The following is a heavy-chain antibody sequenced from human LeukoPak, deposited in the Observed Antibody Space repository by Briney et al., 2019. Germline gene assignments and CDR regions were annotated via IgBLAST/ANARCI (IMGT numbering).Heavy chain of an antibody. Sequence: PSETLSLTCTVSGGSISSYYWSWIRQPPGKGLEWIGYIYYSGSTNYNPSLKSRVTISVDTSENQFSLKLSSVTAADTAVYYCARKTAGPNFPNWFDPWGQGTLVTVSS. D-gene: IGHD5-18*01. V-gene: IGHV4-59*01. CDR3: ARKTAGPNFPNWFDP. CDR2: IYYSGST. CDR1: GGSISSYY. J-gene: IGHJ5*02.